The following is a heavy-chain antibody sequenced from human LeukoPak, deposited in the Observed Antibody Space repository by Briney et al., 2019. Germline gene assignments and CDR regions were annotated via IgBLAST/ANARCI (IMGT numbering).Heavy chain of an antibody. D-gene: IGHD5-18*01. Sequence: GASVKVSCKASGYTFTGYYMHWVRQAPGQGLEWMGWINPNSGGTNYAQKFQGRVTMTRDTSISTAYMELSRLRSDDTAVYYCARARRNSYGSIYFDYWGQGTLVTVSS. CDR2: INPNSGGT. V-gene: IGHV1-2*02. CDR1: GYTFTGYY. CDR3: ARARRNSYGSIYFDY. J-gene: IGHJ4*02.